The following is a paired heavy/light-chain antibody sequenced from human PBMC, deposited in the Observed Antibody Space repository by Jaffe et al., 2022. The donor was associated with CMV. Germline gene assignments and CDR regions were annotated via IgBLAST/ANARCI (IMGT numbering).Heavy chain of an antibody. D-gene: IGHD3-22*01. CDR1: GFTFSSYA. V-gene: IGHV3-23*04. J-gene: IGHJ4*02. CDR2: ISGSGGST. CDR3: AKDSGPKYYYDSSGYSYYFDY. Sequence: EVQLVESGGGLVQPGGSLRLSCAASGFTFSSYAMSWVRQAPGKGLEWVSAISGSGGSTYYADSVKGRFTISRDNSKNTLYLQMNSLRAEDTAVYYCAKDSGPKYYYDSSGYSYYFDYWGQGTLVTVSS.
Light chain of an antibody. Sequence: EIVLTQSPATLSLSPGERATLSCRASQSVSSYLAWYQQKPGQAPRLLIYDASNRATGIPARFSGSGSGTDFTLTISSLEPEDFAVYYCQQRSNWPELTFGGGTKVEIK. CDR2: DAS. V-gene: IGKV3-11*01. CDR3: QQRSNWPELT. CDR1: QSVSSY. J-gene: IGKJ4*01.